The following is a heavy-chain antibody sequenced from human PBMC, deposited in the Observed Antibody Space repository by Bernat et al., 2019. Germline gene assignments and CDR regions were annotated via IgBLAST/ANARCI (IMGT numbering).Heavy chain of an antibody. CDR1: GFTFSNYA. Sequence: EVQLLESGGGLVQLGGSLRLSCAASGFTFSNYAMSWVRQAPGKGLEWVSVISGSGGSPYYADSVKGRFTISRDNSKNTLYLQMNSLRAEDTAVYYCAKAWYSSSWYYFDYWGQGTMVTVSS. CDR3: AKAWYSSSWYYFDY. D-gene: IGHD6-13*01. J-gene: IGHJ4*02. CDR2: ISGSGGSP. V-gene: IGHV3-23*01.